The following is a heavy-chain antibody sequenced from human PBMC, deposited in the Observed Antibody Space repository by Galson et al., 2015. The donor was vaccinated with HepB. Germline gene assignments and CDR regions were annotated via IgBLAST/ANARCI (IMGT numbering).Heavy chain of an antibody. CDR1: GFTFSGSA. CDR2: IRSKANSYAT. D-gene: IGHD5-18*01. V-gene: IGHV3-73*01. Sequence: SLRLSCAASGFTFSGSAMHWVRQASGKGLEWVGRIRSKANSYATAYAASVKGRFTISRDDSKNTAYLQMNSLKTEDTAVYYCVGTAMVTDYWGQGTLVTVSS. CDR3: VGTAMVTDY. J-gene: IGHJ4*02.